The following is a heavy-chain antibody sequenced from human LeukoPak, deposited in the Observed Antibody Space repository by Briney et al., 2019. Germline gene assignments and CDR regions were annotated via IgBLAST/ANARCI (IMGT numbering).Heavy chain of an antibody. J-gene: IGHJ4*02. D-gene: IGHD2-15*01. CDR1: GFTFSSYA. CDR3: AKRTPSVGFDY. CDR2: ISGGGGST. Sequence: PGGSLRLSCAASGFTFSSYAMTWVRQAPGKGLEWVSDISGGGGSTYYADSVKGRFTISRDNSKNTLYLQINSLRAGDTAVYYCAKRTPSVGFDYWGQGTLVTVSS. V-gene: IGHV3-23*01.